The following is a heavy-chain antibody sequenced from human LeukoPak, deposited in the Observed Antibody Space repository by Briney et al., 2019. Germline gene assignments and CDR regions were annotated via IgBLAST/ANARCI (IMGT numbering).Heavy chain of an antibody. CDR2: IYHSGST. J-gene: IGHJ4*02. Sequence: SETLSLTCTVSGYSLSSGYYWGWIRQPPGKGLEWIGSIYHSGSTYYNPSLKSRVTISVDTSKNQFSLKLSSVTAADTAVYYCARTPYYDFWSGYPYYFDYWGQGTLVTVSS. CDR1: GYSLSSGYY. CDR3: ARTPYYDFWSGYPYYFDY. D-gene: IGHD3-3*01. V-gene: IGHV4-38-2*02.